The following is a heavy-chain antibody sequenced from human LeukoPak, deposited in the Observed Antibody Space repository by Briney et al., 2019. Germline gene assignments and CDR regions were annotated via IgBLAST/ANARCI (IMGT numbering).Heavy chain of an antibody. CDR1: GGSISSYY. Sequence: PSETLSLTCSVSGGSISSYYWSWVRQPPGKGLEWIGYISQSGSTYYNPSLKSRVTISVDRSKNQFSLKVSSVTAADTAVYFCARPITIFGVVPSDYWGQGTLVTVSS. V-gene: IGHV4-59*12. CDR2: ISQSGST. D-gene: IGHD3-3*01. J-gene: IGHJ4*02. CDR3: ARPITIFGVVPSDY.